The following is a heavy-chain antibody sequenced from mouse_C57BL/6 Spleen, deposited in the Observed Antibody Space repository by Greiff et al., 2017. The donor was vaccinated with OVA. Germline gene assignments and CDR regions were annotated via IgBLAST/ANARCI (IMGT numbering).Heavy chain of an antibody. D-gene: IGHD5-5*01. CDR1: GVTFSSYG. V-gene: IGHV5-6*01. J-gene: IGHJ2*01. Sequence: EVQLVESGGDLVKPGGSLTLSCAASGVTFSSYGMSWVRQTPDKRMEWVATISSGGSYTSYPDSVTGRFTISRDNDKNTLYLQMSRLNSDDTAMYYCSTTVPFDYWGQGTTLTVSS. CDR3: STTVPFDY. CDR2: ISSGGSYT.